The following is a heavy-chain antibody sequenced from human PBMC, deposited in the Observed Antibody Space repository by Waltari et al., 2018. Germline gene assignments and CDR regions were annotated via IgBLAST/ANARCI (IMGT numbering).Heavy chain of an antibody. CDR3: ARDLMSSGYFLFDY. CDR1: GYTFTSYA. V-gene: IGHV1-3*01. Sequence: QVQLVQSGAEVKKPGASVKVSCKASGYTFTSYAMHLVRWAPGQRLEWMGWINAGNGNTKYSQKFQGRVTITRDTSASTAYMELSSLRSEDTAVYYCARDLMSSGYFLFDYWGQGTLVTVSS. J-gene: IGHJ4*02. CDR2: INAGNGNT. D-gene: IGHD3-22*01.